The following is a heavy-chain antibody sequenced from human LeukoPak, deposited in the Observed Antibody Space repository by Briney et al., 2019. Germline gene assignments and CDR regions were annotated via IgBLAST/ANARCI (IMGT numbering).Heavy chain of an antibody. Sequence: ASVKVSCKASGYTFTGYYMHWVRQAPGQGLEWMGWINPNSSGTNYAQKFQGRVTMTRDTSISTAYMELSRLRSDDTAVYYCARDPIDSSGYYVFDPWGQGTLVTVSS. D-gene: IGHD3-22*01. J-gene: IGHJ5*02. CDR2: INPNSSGT. CDR3: ARDPIDSSGYYVFDP. V-gene: IGHV1-2*02. CDR1: GYTFTGYY.